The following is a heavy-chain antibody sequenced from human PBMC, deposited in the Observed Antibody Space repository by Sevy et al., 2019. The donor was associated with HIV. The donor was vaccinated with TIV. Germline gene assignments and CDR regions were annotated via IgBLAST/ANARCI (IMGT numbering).Heavy chain of an antibody. Sequence: GGSLRLSCAASGFTFSDYYMSWIRQAPGKGLEWVSYISSSGSTIYYADSVKGRFTISRDNAKNSLYLQINSLRAEDTAVYYCARDLGGVEMASNYFDYWGQGTLVTVSS. CDR2: ISSSGSTI. CDR3: ARDLGGVEMASNYFDY. V-gene: IGHV3-11*04. D-gene: IGHD3-16*01. J-gene: IGHJ4*02. CDR1: GFTFSDYY.